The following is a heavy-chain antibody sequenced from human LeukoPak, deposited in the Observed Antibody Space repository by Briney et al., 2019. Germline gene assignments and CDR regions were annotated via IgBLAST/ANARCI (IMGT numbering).Heavy chain of an antibody. V-gene: IGHV3-7*01. CDR1: GFTFSSYW. Sequence: GGSPRLSCAASGFTFSSYWMSWVRQAPGKGLEWVANIKQDRSEKYYVDSVKGRFTISRDNAKNSLYLQMNSLRAEDTAVYYCARPRGYCSGGSCRYYFDYWGQGTLVTVSS. D-gene: IGHD2-15*01. CDR2: IKQDRSEK. J-gene: IGHJ4*02. CDR3: ARPRGYCSGGSCRYYFDY.